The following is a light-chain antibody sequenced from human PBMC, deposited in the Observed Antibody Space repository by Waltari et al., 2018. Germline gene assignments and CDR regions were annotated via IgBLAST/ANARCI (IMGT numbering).Light chain of an antibody. V-gene: IGKV3-11*01. J-gene: IGKJ5*01. Sequence: IVLTQSPATLSLSPGARATLPCRASESIGRSLAWYQQKPGQAPRLLIYEASNRATGIPVRFTGSGSGTDFTLAISSLETDDFALYYCQHRSNWPAFGQGTRLEIK. CDR1: ESIGRS. CDR3: QHRSNWPA. CDR2: EAS.